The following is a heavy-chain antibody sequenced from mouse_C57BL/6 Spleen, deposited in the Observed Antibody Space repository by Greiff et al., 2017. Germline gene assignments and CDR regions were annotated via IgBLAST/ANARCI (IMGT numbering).Heavy chain of an antibody. V-gene: IGHV1-69*01. J-gene: IGHJ2*01. CDR3: ARSELGRGYYFDD. Sequence: QVQLQQPGAELVMPGASVKLSCKASGYTFTSYWMHWVKQRPGPGLEWIGEIDPSDSYANYNQKFKGKSTLTVDKSSSTAYMQLSGLTSEDSAVYYCARSELGRGYYFDDWGQGTTLTVSS. CDR1: GYTFTSYW. D-gene: IGHD4-1*01. CDR2: IDPSDSYA.